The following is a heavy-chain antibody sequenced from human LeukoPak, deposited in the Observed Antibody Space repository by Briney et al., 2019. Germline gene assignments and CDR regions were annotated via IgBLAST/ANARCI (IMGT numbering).Heavy chain of an antibody. CDR1: GFTVSSDY. V-gene: IGHV3-53*01. CDR2: ISSGGSI. Sequence: SGGSLRLSCVASGFTVSSDYMSWVRQAPGKGLEWVSLISSGGSIYYADSVKGRFTISRDNSKNTLYLQMFSLRADDTAVYYCARAEYDSSLGFAYWGQGTLVTVSS. CDR3: ARAEYDSSLGFAY. D-gene: IGHD3-22*01. J-gene: IGHJ4*02.